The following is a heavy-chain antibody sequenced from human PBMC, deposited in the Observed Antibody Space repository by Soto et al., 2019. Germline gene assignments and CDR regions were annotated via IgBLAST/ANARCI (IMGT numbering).Heavy chain of an antibody. CDR3: VKKSCSHTRCYTGWFFDL. D-gene: IGHD2-15*01. Sequence: SLRFSCEASGFIFEDYDMHWVRQPPGKGLQWVSGISWNSGDKDYGDSVKGRFTISRDNAKNSLDLQMSSLRVEDTATYYCVKKSCSHTRCYTGWFFDLWGRGTLVTVSS. CDR1: GFIFEDYD. V-gene: IGHV3-9*01. CDR2: ISWNSGDK. J-gene: IGHJ2*01.